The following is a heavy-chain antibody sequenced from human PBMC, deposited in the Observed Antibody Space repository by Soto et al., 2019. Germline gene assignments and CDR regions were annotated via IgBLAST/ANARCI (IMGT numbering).Heavy chain of an antibody. V-gene: IGHV4-34*01. D-gene: IGHD3-3*01. CDR2: INRSGRA. Sequence: QVQLQQWGAGLLKPSETLSLTCAVHGGSFSGYYWTWIRQPPGKGLEWIGEINRSGRAINNPSFKSRVIMSMDTSKNQVSLNLTSVTAADTAVYFCARGRRDRSSTVFGDVKPFDYWGQGSLVIVSS. CDR3: ARGRRDRSSTVFGDVKPFDY. CDR1: GGSFSGYY. J-gene: IGHJ4*02.